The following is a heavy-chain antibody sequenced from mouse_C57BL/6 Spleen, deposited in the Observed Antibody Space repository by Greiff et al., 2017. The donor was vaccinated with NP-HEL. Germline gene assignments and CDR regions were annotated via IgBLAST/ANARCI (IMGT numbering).Heavy chain of an antibody. V-gene: IGHV1-54*01. CDR3: AYSNYVGAMDY. CDR2: INPGSGGT. J-gene: IGHJ4*01. D-gene: IGHD2-5*01. Sequence: VKLMESGAELVRPGTSVKVSCKASGYAFTNYLIEWVKQRPGQGLEWIGVINPGSGGTNYNEKFKGKATLTADKSSSTAYMQLSSLTSEDSAVYFCAYSNYVGAMDYWDQGTSVTVSS. CDR1: GYAFTNYL.